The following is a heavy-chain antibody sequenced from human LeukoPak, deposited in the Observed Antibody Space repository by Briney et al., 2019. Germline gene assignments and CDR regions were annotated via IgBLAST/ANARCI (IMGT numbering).Heavy chain of an antibody. CDR3: ARSNGLFDY. Sequence: PGGSLRLSCAASGFTFSSSEMNWVRQAPGKGLEWVSYISSSGSIIYYADSVKGRFTISRDNAKNSLYLQMNSLRAEDTAVYFCARSNGLFDYWGQGTLVTVSS. V-gene: IGHV3-48*03. CDR2: ISSSGSII. CDR1: GFTFSSSE. D-gene: IGHD1-1*01. J-gene: IGHJ4*02.